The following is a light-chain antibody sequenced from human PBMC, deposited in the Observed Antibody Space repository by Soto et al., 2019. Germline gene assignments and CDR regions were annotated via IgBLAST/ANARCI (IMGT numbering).Light chain of an antibody. CDR1: SSDVGGYNY. Sequence: QSALTQPASVSGSPGQSITISCTGTSSDVGGYNYASWYQQHPGKAPKVMIYEVSNRPSGVSNRFSGSKSGNTASLTISGLQAEDEADYYCSSYTSSSTWVFGGGTKVTVL. CDR3: SSYTSSSTWV. CDR2: EVS. V-gene: IGLV2-14*01. J-gene: IGLJ3*02.